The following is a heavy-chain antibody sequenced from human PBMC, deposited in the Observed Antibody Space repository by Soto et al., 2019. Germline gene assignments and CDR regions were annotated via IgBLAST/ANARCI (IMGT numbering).Heavy chain of an antibody. CDR1: GFTFRSYW. Sequence: EVHLVESGGGLVQPGGSLRLSCETSGFTFRSYWMTWVRQAPGKGLEWVTSIKQDGSEDHYVDSVKGRFTISRDNAENSLYLPMNSLKVDDTAVYYCARDPGRRFDYWGPGTLVTVSS. V-gene: IGHV3-7*03. CDR3: ARDPGRRFDY. CDR2: IKQDGSED. D-gene: IGHD1-1*01. J-gene: IGHJ4*02.